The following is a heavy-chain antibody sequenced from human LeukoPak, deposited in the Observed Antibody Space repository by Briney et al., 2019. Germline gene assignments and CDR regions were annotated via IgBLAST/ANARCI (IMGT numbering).Heavy chain of an antibody. CDR1: GGTFSSYA. Sequence: SVKVSCKASGGTFSSYAISWVRQAPGQGLKWMGGIIPIFGTSNYAQKFQGRVTITADESTSTAYMELSSLRSEDTAVYYCARSSGYYSSLFYMHVWGKGTTVTVSS. D-gene: IGHD3-22*01. J-gene: IGHJ6*03. V-gene: IGHV1-69*13. CDR2: IIPIFGTS. CDR3: ARSSGYYSSLFYMHV.